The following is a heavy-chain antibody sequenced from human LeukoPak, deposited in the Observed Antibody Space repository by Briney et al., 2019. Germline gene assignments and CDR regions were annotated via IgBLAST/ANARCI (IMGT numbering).Heavy chain of an antibody. V-gene: IGHV3-23*01. CDR3: ARGGLFSNFDC. J-gene: IGHJ4*02. CDR1: GFTFSNYA. Sequence: PGGSLRLSCAASGFTFSNYAMSWVRQAPGKGLEWVSAISGSGGSTYYADSVKGRFTLSRDKSKNTLYLQMNSLRAEDTAVYYCARGGLFSNFDCWGQGTLVTVSS. CDR2: ISGSGGST. D-gene: IGHD2-15*01.